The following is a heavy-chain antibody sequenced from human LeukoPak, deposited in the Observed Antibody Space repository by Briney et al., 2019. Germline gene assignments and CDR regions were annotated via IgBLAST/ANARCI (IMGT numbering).Heavy chain of an antibody. CDR2: IYHSGST. CDR1: GYSISSGYY. CDR3: ADGSSWYY. D-gene: IGHD6-13*01. Sequence: PSETLSLTCTVSGYSISSGYYWGWIRQPPGKGLEWIGSIYHSGSTYYNPSLKSRVTISVDTSENQFSLKLSSVTAADTAVYYCADGSSWYYWGQGTLVTVSS. V-gene: IGHV4-38-2*02. J-gene: IGHJ4*02.